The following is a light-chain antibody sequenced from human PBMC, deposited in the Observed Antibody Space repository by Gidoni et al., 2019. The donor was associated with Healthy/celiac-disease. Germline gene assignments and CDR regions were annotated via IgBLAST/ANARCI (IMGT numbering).Light chain of an antibody. CDR1: QSVLYSSNTKNY. CDR3: QQYYSTPQT. Sequence: DIVMTQSPDSLAASLGERATINCKSSQSVLYSSNTKNYLAWYQQKPGQPPKLLIYWASTRESGVPDRFSGSGSGTDFTLTISSLQAEDVAVYYCQQYYSTPQTFGQGTKLEIK. J-gene: IGKJ2*01. CDR2: WAS. V-gene: IGKV4-1*01.